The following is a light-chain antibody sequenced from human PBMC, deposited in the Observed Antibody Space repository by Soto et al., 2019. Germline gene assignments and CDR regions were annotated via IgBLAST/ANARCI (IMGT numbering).Light chain of an antibody. J-gene: IGKJ5*01. V-gene: IGKV3-11*01. Sequence: EIVLTQSPATLSLSPGERVTLSCRASQSVSNSLAWYQQKPGQPPRLLIYDVSNRATGIPARFSGSGSGTDFTLTITSLEPEDFAVYLCHQRYNWPGFTFGQGTQLEIK. CDR1: QSVSNS. CDR3: HQRYNWPGFT. CDR2: DVS.